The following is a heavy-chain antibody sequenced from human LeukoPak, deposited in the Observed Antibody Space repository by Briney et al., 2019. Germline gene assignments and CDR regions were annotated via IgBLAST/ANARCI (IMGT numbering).Heavy chain of an antibody. CDR1: GFTFSSYS. V-gene: IGHV3-48*01. Sequence: GGSLRLSCAASGFTFSSYSMNWVRQAPGKGLEWVSYISSSSTIYYADSVKGRFTISRDNAKNSLYLQMNSLRAEDTAVYYCARDQCSGGSCYTVDYWGQGTLVTVSS. D-gene: IGHD2-15*01. J-gene: IGHJ4*02. CDR3: ARDQCSGGSCYTVDY. CDR2: ISSSSTI.